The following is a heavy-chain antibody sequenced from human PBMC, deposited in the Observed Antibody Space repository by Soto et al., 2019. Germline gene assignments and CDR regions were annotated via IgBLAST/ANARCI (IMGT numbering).Heavy chain of an antibody. CDR2: IYHNGIT. CDR3: ARDRGLGSGWYGWFDP. CDR1: GTSISSTYW. Sequence: SETLSLTCRVSGTSISSTYWWTWVRQSPGKGLEWIGEIYHNGITNYNPSLKSRVSLSVDKSNNQFSLKLSSVTAADTAVYYCARDRGLGSGWYGWFDPWGQGTLVTVSS. V-gene: IGHV4-4*02. D-gene: IGHD6-19*01. J-gene: IGHJ5*02.